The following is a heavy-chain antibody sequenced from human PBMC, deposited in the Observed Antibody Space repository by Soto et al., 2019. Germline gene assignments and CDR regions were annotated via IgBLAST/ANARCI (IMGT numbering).Heavy chain of an antibody. Sequence: GGSLRLSCAASGFTFSSYGMHWVRQAPGKGLEWVAVIWYDGSNKYYADSVKGRFTISRDNSKNTLYLQMNSLRAEDTAVYYCARDKDSSGYYYDYWGQGTLVTVSS. D-gene: IGHD3-22*01. J-gene: IGHJ4*02. CDR3: ARDKDSSGYYYDY. CDR1: GFTFSSYG. CDR2: IWYDGSNK. V-gene: IGHV3-33*01.